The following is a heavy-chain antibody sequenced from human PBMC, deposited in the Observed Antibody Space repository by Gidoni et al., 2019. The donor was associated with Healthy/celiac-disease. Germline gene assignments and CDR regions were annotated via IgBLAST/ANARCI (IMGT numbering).Heavy chain of an antibody. D-gene: IGHD1-1*01. CDR2: IWYDGSNK. J-gene: IGHJ6*03. V-gene: IGHV3-33*01. CDR1: GFTFSSYG. CDR3: ARGGVNSYYYYYMDV. Sequence: QVQLVESGGGVVQPGRSLSLSCAAYGFTFSSYGMHWVRQAPGKGLEGWAVIWYDGSNKYYADSVKGRFTISRDNSKNTLYLQMNSLRAEDTAVYYCARGGVNSYYYYYMDVWGKGTTVTVSS.